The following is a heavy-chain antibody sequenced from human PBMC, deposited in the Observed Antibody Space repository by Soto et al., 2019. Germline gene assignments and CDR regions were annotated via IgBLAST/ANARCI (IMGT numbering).Heavy chain of an antibody. CDR2: IYYSGST. D-gene: IGHD2-2*01. CDR3: ARGKAYAPFDY. V-gene: IGHV4-30-4*08. J-gene: IGHJ4*02. Sequence: PSETLSLTCTVSGGSISSSSYYWGWIRQPPGKGLEWIGYIYYSGSTYYNPSLKSRVTISVDTSKNQFSLKLSSVTAADTAVYYCARGKAYAPFDYWGQGTLVTVSS. CDR1: GGSISSSSYY.